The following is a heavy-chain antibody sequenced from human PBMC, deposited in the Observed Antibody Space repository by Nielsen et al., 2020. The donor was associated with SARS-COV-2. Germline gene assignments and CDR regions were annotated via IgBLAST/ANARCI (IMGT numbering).Heavy chain of an antibody. CDR2: ISYDGSNK. Sequence: WIRQPPGKGLEWVAVISYDGSNKYYADSVKGRFTISRDNAKNTLYLQMNSLRAEDTAVYYCARGVGRYFDWLPYYYYYYGMDVWGQGTTVTVSS. J-gene: IGHJ6*02. D-gene: IGHD3-9*01. CDR3: ARGVGRYFDWLPYYYYYYGMDV. V-gene: IGHV3-33*05.